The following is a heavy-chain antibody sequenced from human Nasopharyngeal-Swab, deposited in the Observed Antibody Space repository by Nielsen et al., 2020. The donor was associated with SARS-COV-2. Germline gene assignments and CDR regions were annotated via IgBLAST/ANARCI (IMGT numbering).Heavy chain of an antibody. D-gene: IGHD6-6*01. CDR2: IYPGDSDT. V-gene: IGHV5-51*01. CDR1: GYSFTSYW. CDR3: ARWYSSSTYYYYYYMDV. J-gene: IGHJ6*03. Sequence: GESLKTSCQGSGYSFTSYWIGWVRQTTGKGLEWMGIIYPGDSDTRYSPSFQGQVTISADKSISTAYLQWSSLKASDTAMYYCARWYSSSTYYYYYYMDVWGKGTTVTVSS.